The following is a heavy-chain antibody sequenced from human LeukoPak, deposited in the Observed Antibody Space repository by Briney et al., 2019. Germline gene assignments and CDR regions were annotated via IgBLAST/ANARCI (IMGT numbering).Heavy chain of an antibody. D-gene: IGHD3-3*01. CDR3: ARAVEDYDFWSGYWY. CDR1: VDTFSSYA. CDR2: IIPILGIA. Sequence: SVKVSCKASVDTFSSYAISWVRQAPGQGLEWMGRIIPILGIANYAQKFQGRVTITADKSTSTAYMELSSLRSEDTAVYYCARAVEDYDFWSGYWYWGQGTLVTVSS. V-gene: IGHV1-69*04. J-gene: IGHJ4*02.